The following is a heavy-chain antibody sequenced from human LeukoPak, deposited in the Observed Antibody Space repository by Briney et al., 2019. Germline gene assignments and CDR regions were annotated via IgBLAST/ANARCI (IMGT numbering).Heavy chain of an antibody. Sequence: GGSLRLSCAASGFTFRSYAMIWVRQAPGRGREGVSALSGSGGRTYYADSVKGRFTISRDNSKKTLYLQMNSMRAEETAVYYCAKEEGITMIVVGSDYWGQGTLVTVSS. CDR3: AKEEGITMIVVGSDY. CDR2: LSGSGGRT. CDR1: GFTFRSYA. V-gene: IGHV3-23*01. D-gene: IGHD3-22*01. J-gene: IGHJ4*02.